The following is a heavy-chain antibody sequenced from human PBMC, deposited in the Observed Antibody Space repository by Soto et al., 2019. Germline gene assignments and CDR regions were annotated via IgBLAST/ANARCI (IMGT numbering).Heavy chain of an antibody. D-gene: IGHD1-26*01. Sequence: PSETLSLTCTVSGGSISSGGYYWSWILQHPGKGLEWIGYIYYSGSTYYNPSLKSRVTISADTSKNQFSLKLSSVTAADTAVYYCAREYMDTYSGSYYGWFDPWGQGTLVTVSS. CDR3: AREYMDTYSGSYYGWFDP. J-gene: IGHJ5*02. CDR2: IYYSGST. V-gene: IGHV4-31*03. CDR1: GGSISSGGYY.